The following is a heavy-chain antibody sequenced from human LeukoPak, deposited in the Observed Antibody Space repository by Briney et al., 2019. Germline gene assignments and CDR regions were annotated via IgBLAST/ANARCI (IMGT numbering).Heavy chain of an antibody. Sequence: SETLSLTCTVPGGSISSDYWQWIRQPPGKGLEWVGYIYNSGSNKYNPSLKSRVTISIDTSKNQFSLKLTSVTAADTAVYYCATRGYWGQGTLVTVSS. CDR2: IYNSGSN. CDR1: GGSISSDY. CDR3: ATRGY. D-gene: IGHD3-10*01. J-gene: IGHJ4*02. V-gene: IGHV4-59*08.